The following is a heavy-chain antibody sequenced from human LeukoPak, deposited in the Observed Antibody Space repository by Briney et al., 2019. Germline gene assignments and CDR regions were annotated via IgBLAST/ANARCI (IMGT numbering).Heavy chain of an antibody. Sequence: SETLSLTCTVSGGSISSYYWSWIRQPPGKGLEWIGYIYYSGSTNYNPSLKSRVTISVDTSKHQFSLKLGSVTAAGTAAYYCARVEGGYDNFDYWGQGTLVTVSS. CDR2: IYYSGST. J-gene: IGHJ4*02. V-gene: IGHV4-59*01. D-gene: IGHD5-12*01. CDR1: GGSISSYY. CDR3: ARVEGGYDNFDY.